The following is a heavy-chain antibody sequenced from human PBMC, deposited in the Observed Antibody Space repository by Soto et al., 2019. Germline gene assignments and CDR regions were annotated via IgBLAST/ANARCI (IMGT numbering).Heavy chain of an antibody. CDR1: GFTFSSYA. Sequence: QVQLVESGGGVVQLGRSLRLSCAASGFTFSSYAMHWVRQAPGKGLEWVAVISYDGSNKYYADSVKGRFTISRDNSKNTLYLQMNSLRAEDTAVYYCARKSLGSSGLDYWGQGTLVTVSS. J-gene: IGHJ4*02. D-gene: IGHD6-19*01. CDR2: ISYDGSNK. V-gene: IGHV3-30-3*01. CDR3: ARKSLGSSGLDY.